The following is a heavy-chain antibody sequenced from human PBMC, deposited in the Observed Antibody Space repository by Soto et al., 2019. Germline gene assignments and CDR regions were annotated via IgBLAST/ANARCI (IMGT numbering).Heavy chain of an antibody. Sequence: SVKVSCKASGGTFSSYAISWVRQAPGQGLEWMGGIIPIFGTANYAQKFQGRVTITADESTSTAYMELSSLRSEDTAVYYCARGCSSTSCYGAFDIWGQGTMVTVSS. D-gene: IGHD2-2*01. CDR1: GGTFSSYA. CDR3: ARGCSSTSCYGAFDI. CDR2: IIPIFGTA. J-gene: IGHJ3*02. V-gene: IGHV1-69*13.